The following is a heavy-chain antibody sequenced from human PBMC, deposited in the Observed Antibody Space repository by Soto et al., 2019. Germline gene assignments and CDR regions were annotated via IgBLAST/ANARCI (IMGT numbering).Heavy chain of an antibody. CDR3: ARGYYDFWSGYYPFDY. Sequence: QVQLQESGPGLVKPSETLSLTCTVSGGSISSYYWSWIRQPPGKGLEWIGYIYYSGSTNYNPSLKSRVTISVDTSMNQSSLKLSSVTAADTAVYYCARGYYDFWSGYYPFDYWGQGTLVTVSS. CDR2: IYYSGST. CDR1: GGSISSYY. D-gene: IGHD3-3*01. V-gene: IGHV4-59*01. J-gene: IGHJ4*02.